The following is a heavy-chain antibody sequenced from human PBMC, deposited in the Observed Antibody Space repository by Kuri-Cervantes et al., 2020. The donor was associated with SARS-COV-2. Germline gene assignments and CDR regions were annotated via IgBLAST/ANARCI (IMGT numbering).Heavy chain of an antibody. J-gene: IGHJ5*02. CDR3: ARSSKGRPGYCSSTSCYIGGGRFDP. V-gene: IGHV1-18*01. Sequence: ASVKVSCKASGYTFTSYGISWVRQAPGQGLEWMGWISAYNGNTNYAQKFQGRVTITADESTSTAYMELSSLRSEDTAVYYCARSSKGRPGYCSSTSCYIGGGRFDPWGQGTLVTVSS. D-gene: IGHD2-2*02. CDR1: GYTFTSYG. CDR2: ISAYNGNT.